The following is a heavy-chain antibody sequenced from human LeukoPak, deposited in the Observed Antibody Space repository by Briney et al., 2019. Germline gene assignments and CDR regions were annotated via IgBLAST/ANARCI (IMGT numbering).Heavy chain of an antibody. CDR2: INPNSGGT. V-gene: IGHV1-2*02. J-gene: IGHJ4*02. D-gene: IGHD2-2*01. Sequence: GASVTVSCKASGYTFTGYYMHWVRQAPGQGFEWMGWINPNSGGTNYAQKFQGRVTMTRDTSICTAHMELSRLRSDDTAVYYCARANPLYCSSTTCLFDYWGQGTLVTVSS. CDR3: ARANPLYCSSTTCLFDY. CDR1: GYTFTGYY.